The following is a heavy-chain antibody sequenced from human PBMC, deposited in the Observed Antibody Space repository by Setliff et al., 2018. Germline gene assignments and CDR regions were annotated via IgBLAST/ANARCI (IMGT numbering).Heavy chain of an antibody. CDR2: ISGYNGYT. CDR1: GYTFAKYG. Sequence: ASVKVSCKAFGYTFAKYGTSWVRQAPGQGLEWMGWISGYNGYTVYAQKLQGRVTMTTDTSTGTAYMEVRSLRSDDTAQYYCVRDRAAILVGPSTAAFDIWGQGTMVTVSS. J-gene: IGHJ3*02. V-gene: IGHV1-18*01. CDR3: VRDRAAILVGPSTAAFDI. D-gene: IGHD2-2*01.